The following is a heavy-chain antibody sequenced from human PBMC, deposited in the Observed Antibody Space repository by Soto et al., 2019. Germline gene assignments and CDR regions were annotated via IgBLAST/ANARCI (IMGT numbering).Heavy chain of an antibody. CDR3: VRIRYQLPSSVLWLDP. J-gene: IGHJ5*02. CDR2: INHVGGT. V-gene: IGHV4-34*01. Sequence: SETVSLTCAVYGGFLSESYWTWIRQPPGKGLEWIGEINHVGGTNYNPSLKSRVTMSVDTSQNQFSLRLISVAAADTAMYCCVRIRYQLPSSVLWLDPWGQGTPVTVSS. D-gene: IGHD3-16*01. CDR1: GGFLSESY.